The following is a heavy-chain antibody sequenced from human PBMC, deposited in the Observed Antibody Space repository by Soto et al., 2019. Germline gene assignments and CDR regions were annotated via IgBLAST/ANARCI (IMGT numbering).Heavy chain of an antibody. J-gene: IGHJ4*02. CDR2: INAASANT. CDR3: ATQHNTWSAYCFDN. CDR1: GYTLTGYS. Sequence: ASVKVSCKTSGYTLTGYSIQWVRQAPGQGLEWMGWINAASANTKTSQRFQGRVTFTRDTSASTAYMELSSLRSDDTAVYYCATQHNTWSAYCFDNWGQGTQVTVSS. V-gene: IGHV1-3*01. D-gene: IGHD3-3*01.